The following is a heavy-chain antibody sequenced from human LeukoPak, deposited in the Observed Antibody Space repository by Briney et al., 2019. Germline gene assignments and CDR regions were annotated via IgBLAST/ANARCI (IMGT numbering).Heavy chain of an antibody. CDR1: GFSFRSYS. CDR3: FSSVGHAFDY. Sequence: GGSLRLSCAASGFSFRSYSMNWVRQAPGKGLEWISHISSSSSAIYYSDSVKGRFTISRDNAKNSLYLQMNSLRAEDTAVYYCFSSVGHAFDYWGQGTLVTVSS. D-gene: IGHD6-6*01. V-gene: IGHV3-48*04. J-gene: IGHJ4*02. CDR2: ISSSSSAI.